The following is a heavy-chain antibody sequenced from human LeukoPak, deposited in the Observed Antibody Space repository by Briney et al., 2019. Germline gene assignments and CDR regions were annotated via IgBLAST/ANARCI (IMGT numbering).Heavy chain of an antibody. Sequence: GGSLRLSCAASGFTFSSSSMNWVRQAPGQGLEWVSSISSSSSYIYYAGSVKGRFTISRDNAKNSLYLQLNSLRAEDTAVCYCARDGVTIFGVVIMFDYWGQGTLVTVSS. V-gene: IGHV3-21*01. CDR3: ARDGVTIFGVVIMFDY. CDR2: ISSSSSYI. CDR1: GFTFSSSS. D-gene: IGHD3-3*01. J-gene: IGHJ4*02.